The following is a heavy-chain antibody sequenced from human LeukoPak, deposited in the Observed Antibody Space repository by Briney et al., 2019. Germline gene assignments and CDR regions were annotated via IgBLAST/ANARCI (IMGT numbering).Heavy chain of an antibody. CDR1: GYTFTSYY. CDR3: ARAPAGDIGGGSYSIDY. D-gene: IGHD1-26*01. J-gene: IGHJ4*02. Sequence: ASVKVSCKASGYTFTSYYMHWVRQAPGQGLEWMGIINPSGGSTSYAQKFQGRVTMTRDTSTSTVYMELSSLRSEDTAVYYCARAPAGDIGGGSYSIDYWGQGTLVTVSS. CDR2: INPSGGST. V-gene: IGHV1-46*01.